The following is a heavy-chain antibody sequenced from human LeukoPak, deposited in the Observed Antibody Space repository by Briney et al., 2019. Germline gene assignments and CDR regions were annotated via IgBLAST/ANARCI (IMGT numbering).Heavy chain of an antibody. CDR3: ASEARVHYDSSGYYYG. V-gene: IGHV4-34*01. Sequence: SETLSLTCAVYGGSFSGYYWSWLRQPPGKGLEWIGEINHSGSTNYNPSLKSRVTISVDTSKNQFSLKLSSVTAADTAVYYCASEARVHYDSSGYYYGWGQGTLVTVSS. J-gene: IGHJ4*02. CDR2: INHSGST. D-gene: IGHD3-22*01. CDR1: GGSFSGYY.